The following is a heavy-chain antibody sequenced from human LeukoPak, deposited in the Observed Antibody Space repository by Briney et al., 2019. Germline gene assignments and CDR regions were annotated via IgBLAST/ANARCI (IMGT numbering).Heavy chain of an antibody. CDR1: GVSFSGYY. CDR2: INHSGST. CDR3: ARGPVVVPAAMRVRWFDP. D-gene: IGHD2-2*01. J-gene: IGHJ5*02. Sequence: SETLSLTCAVYGVSFSGYYWSWIRQPAGKGLEWIGEINHSGSTNYNLSLKSRVTISIDTSKNQLSLKLSSVTAADTAVYYCARGPVVVPAAMRVRWFDPWGQGTLVPVSS. V-gene: IGHV4-34*01.